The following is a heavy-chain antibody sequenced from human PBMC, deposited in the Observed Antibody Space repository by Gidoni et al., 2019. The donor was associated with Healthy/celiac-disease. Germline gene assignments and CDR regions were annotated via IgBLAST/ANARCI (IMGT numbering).Heavy chain of an antibody. V-gene: IGHV1-69*02. CDR1: GGTFSSYT. J-gene: IGHJ4*02. D-gene: IGHD4-17*01. Sequence: QVQLVQSGAEVKQPGSSVKVSCKASGGTFSSYTISWVRQAPGQGLEWMGRIIPILGIANYAQKFQGRVTITADKSTSTAYMELSSLRSEDTAVYYCARVYGGNSFFDYWGQGTLVTVSS. CDR3: ARVYGGNSFFDY. CDR2: IIPILGIA.